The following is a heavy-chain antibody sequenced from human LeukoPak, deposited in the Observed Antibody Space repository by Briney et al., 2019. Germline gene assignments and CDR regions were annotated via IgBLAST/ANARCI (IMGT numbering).Heavy chain of an antibody. D-gene: IGHD2-2*01. J-gene: IGHJ5*02. CDR2: INRGGIT. CDR1: GYSISSAYY. CDR3: ARSEDCGSSSCYWFDP. Sequence: SETLSLTCTVSGYSISSAYYWGWIRQPPGKGLEWIGEINRGGITKYNPSLKSRVTISLGTSYNQFSLKLTSVTAADTAMYYCARSEDCGSSSCYWFDPWGQGTLVTVSS. V-gene: IGHV4-38-2*02.